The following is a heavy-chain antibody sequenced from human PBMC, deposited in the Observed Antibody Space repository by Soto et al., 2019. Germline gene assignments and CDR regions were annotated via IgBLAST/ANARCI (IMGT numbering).Heavy chain of an antibody. CDR2: VFHTGST. D-gene: IGHD5-12*01. V-gene: IGHV4-4*02. Sequence: QVQLQESGPGLVKPSGTLSLTCAVSDDFVRHIYWWSWVRQPPGKGLDWIGEVFHTGSTNYSPSLKSRATISVDKSKKQFALKLTSVTAADTAVYYCARRLNSAYDLSVRNFDLWGQGILVTVSS. CDR3: ARRLNSAYDLSVRNFDL. CDR1: DDFVRHIYW. J-gene: IGHJ4*02.